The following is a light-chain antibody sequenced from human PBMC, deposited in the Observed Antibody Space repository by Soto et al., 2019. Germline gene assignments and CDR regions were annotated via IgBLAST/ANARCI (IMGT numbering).Light chain of an antibody. Sequence: IQMTQSPASVSASVGDTVTITCRASQLISSWLALYQQKPGKAPKLLIYAASNLQSGVPSRFSGSESGTDFTLTISSLQPEDFATYYCQQASSFPLTFGGGTRWIA. CDR2: AAS. CDR1: QLISSW. V-gene: IGKV1-12*01. CDR3: QQASSFPLT. J-gene: IGKJ4*01.